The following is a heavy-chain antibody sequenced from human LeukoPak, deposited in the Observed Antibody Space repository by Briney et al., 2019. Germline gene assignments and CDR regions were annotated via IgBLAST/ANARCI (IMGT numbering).Heavy chain of an antibody. Sequence: GGSLRLSCAASGFTFSTYLMHWVRQAPGKGLVWVSHINSDGSWTGYADSVKGRFTISKDNAKNMVYLHMNSLRVDDTAVYYCVSFYETYWGRGTLVTVSS. CDR2: INSDGSWT. CDR1: GFTFSTYL. V-gene: IGHV3-74*01. CDR3: VSFYETY. D-gene: IGHD2-2*01. J-gene: IGHJ4*02.